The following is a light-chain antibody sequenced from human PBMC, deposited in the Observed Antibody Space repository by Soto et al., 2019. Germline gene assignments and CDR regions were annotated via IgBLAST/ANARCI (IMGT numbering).Light chain of an antibody. V-gene: IGKV3-20*01. Sequence: EIVLTQSPCPLSLSPGERPTLPCTATQSVSSYLAWYQQKPGQAPRLLIYGASSRATGITERFSGSGSGPDFTLTISRLEPEDFAVYFCQHYGSSPWTFGQGTKVDIK. CDR3: QHYGSSPWT. CDR1: QSVSSY. J-gene: IGKJ1*01. CDR2: GAS.